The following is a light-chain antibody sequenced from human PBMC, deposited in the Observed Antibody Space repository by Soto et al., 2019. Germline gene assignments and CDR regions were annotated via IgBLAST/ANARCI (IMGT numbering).Light chain of an antibody. CDR2: GAS. Sequence: EIVLTQSPGTLSLSPGERATLSCRASQSVSSSYLAWYQQKPGQAPRLLIYGASSRATGIPDRFSGSGAWKDFTITISRLEPEDFEVYYWQEYGRSPPYTFGQGTKVEIK. CDR3: QEYGRSPPYT. CDR1: QSVSSSY. J-gene: IGKJ2*01. V-gene: IGKV3-20*01.